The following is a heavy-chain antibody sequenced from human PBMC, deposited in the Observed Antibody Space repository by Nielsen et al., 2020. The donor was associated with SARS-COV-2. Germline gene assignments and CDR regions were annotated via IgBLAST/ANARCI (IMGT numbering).Heavy chain of an antibody. CDR1: GGSISSSNW. V-gene: IGHV4-59*08. D-gene: IGHD3-22*01. J-gene: IGHJ3*02. CDR2: IYYSGST. Sequence: SETLSLTCAVSGGSISSSNWWSWIRQPPGKGLEWIGYIYYSGSTNYNPSLKSRVTISVDTSKNQFSLKLSSVTAADTAVYYCARHPYYYDSSQAFDIWGQGTMVTVSS. CDR3: ARHPYYYDSSQAFDI.